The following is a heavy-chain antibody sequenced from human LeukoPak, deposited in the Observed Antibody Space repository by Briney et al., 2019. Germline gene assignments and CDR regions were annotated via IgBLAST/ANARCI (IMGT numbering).Heavy chain of an antibody. D-gene: IGHD1-26*01. CDR1: GFTFSSYV. CDR2: ISGSGGGT. V-gene: IGHV3-23*01. Sequence: GGSLRLSCAASGFTFSSYVMNWVRQAPEKGLEWVSGISGSGGGTSYADSVKGRFTISRDNSKNTLYLQMNSLTAGDTAVYYCAKPTDTGSSSPCDYWGQGTLVTVSS. J-gene: IGHJ4*02. CDR3: AKPTDTGSSSPCDY.